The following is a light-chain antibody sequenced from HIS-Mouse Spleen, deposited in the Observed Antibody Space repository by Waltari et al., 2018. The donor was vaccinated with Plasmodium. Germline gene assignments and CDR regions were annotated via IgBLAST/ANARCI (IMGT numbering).Light chain of an antibody. CDR2: ADI. V-gene: IGLV3-10*01. CDR3: YSTDSSGNHRV. Sequence: SYELTQPPSVSVSPGQTARNTCSGDALPKKYPYWYQQKSGQAPVLVIYADIKRPSGIPERFSGSSSGTMATLTISEAQVEDEADYYCYSTDSSGNHRVFGGGTKLTVL. CDR1: ALPKKY. J-gene: IGLJ3*02.